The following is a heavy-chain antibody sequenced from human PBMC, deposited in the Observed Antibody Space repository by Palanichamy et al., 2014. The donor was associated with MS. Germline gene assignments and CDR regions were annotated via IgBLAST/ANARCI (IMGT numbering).Heavy chain of an antibody. CDR3: AREGMEPNWNETHAAYDAFDI. J-gene: IGHJ3*02. D-gene: IGHD1-1*01. CDR1: GGTFSSYV. CDR2: IIPIFDTS. V-gene: IGHV1-69*01. Sequence: QVQLVQSGAEVKKPGSSVKVSCKASGGTFSSYVISWVRQAPGQGLEWMGGIIPIFDTSTYAQKFQGRVTITADESTSTAYMEVSSLRSEDTAVYYCAREGMEPNWNETHAAYDAFDIWGQGTMVTVSS.